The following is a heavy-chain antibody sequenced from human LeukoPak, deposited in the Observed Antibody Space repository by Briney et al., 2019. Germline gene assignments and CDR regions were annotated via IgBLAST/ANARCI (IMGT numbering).Heavy chain of an antibody. J-gene: IGHJ3*02. CDR1: GYTFTGYY. CDR2: IIPIFGTA. V-gene: IGHV1-69*13. D-gene: IGHD6-6*01. Sequence: ASVKVSCKASGYTFTGYYMHWVRQAPGQGLEWMGGIIPIFGTANYAQKFQGRVTITADESTSTAYMELSSLRSEDTAVYYCASRIAARPGIDAFDIWGQGTMVTVSS. CDR3: ASRIAARPGIDAFDI.